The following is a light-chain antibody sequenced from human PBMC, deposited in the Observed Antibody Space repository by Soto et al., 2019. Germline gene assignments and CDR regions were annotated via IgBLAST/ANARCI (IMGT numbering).Light chain of an antibody. CDR3: QQYNNWPPIT. V-gene: IGKV3D-15*01. J-gene: IGKJ5*01. CDR2: GAS. Sequence: IAVTMAPGTLSLSKREEATLSCRASQSVTTQLAWYQQKPGQAPRLIIHGASSRATGVPDRITGSGSGTEFTLTISSLQSEDFAVYYCQQYNNWPPITFGQGRRLEIK. CDR1: QSVTTQ.